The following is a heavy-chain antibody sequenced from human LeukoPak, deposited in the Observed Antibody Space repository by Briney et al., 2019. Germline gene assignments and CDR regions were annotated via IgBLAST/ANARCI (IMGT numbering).Heavy chain of an antibody. CDR2: IKPDSGDT. CDR3: VRDRPNNWFDP. Sequence: ASVKVSCKASGYTFSGYYIHWVRQAPGQGLEWMGVIKPDSGDTNYAQKFQGRVTMTRDTSITTAYMELNRLTSDDTAVYYCVRDRPNNWFDPWDQGTLVTVSS. V-gene: IGHV1-2*02. J-gene: IGHJ5*02. CDR1: GYTFSGYY.